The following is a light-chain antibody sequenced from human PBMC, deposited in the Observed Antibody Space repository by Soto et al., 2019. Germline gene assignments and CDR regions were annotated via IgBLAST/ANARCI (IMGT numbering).Light chain of an antibody. V-gene: IGLV2-8*01. CDR2: EVS. CDR1: SSDVGGYDS. J-gene: IGLJ2*01. Sequence: QSVLTQPPSASGSPGQSGTISCTGTSSDVGGYDSVSWFQQHPDKAPKLMIYEVSKRPSGVPDRFSGSKSGNTASLTVSGLQAEDEADYYCSSYAGSDSLVFGGGTKLTVL. CDR3: SSYAGSDSLV.